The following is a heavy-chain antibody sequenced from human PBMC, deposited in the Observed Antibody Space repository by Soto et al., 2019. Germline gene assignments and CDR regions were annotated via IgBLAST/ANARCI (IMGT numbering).Heavy chain of an antibody. V-gene: IGHV3-15*07. CDR3: TTVSNDYVWGSYRPSQAAYYYGMDV. Sequence: TVWPLRLSWTASYFTFSNAWRNWVRKNPFKLLEFFCRIKSKTDGGTTDYAAPVKGRFTISRDDSKNTLYLQMNSLKTEDTAVYYCTTVSNDYVWGSYRPSQAAYYYGMDVWGQGTTVTVSS. CDR1: YFTFSNAW. D-gene: IGHD3-16*02. CDR2: IKSKTDGGTT. J-gene: IGHJ6*02.